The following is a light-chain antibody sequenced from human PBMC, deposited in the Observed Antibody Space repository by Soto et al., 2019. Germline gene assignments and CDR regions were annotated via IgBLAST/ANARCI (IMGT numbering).Light chain of an antibody. V-gene: IGKV1-5*03. J-gene: IGKJ2*01. CDR3: QQYNSYSLT. Sequence: DIQMTQSPSNLSASVGDRVTITCRASQSISSWLAWYQQKPGKAPKLLIYKASSLESGVPSRFSGSGSGTEFTLTISSLQPDDFATYYCQQYNSYSLTFGQGTKLEIK. CDR2: KAS. CDR1: QSISSW.